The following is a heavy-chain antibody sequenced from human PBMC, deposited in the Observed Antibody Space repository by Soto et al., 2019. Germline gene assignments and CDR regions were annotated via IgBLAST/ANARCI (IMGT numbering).Heavy chain of an antibody. Sequence: SVKVSCKASGGTFSSYAISWVRQAPGQGLEWMGGIIPIFGTANYAQKFQGRVTITADESTSTAYMELSSLRSEDTAVYYCARLETGTSYYYYGMDVWGQGTTVTVSS. CDR1: GGTFSSYA. D-gene: IGHD1-1*01. V-gene: IGHV1-69*13. CDR3: ARLETGTSYYYYGMDV. J-gene: IGHJ6*02. CDR2: IIPIFGTA.